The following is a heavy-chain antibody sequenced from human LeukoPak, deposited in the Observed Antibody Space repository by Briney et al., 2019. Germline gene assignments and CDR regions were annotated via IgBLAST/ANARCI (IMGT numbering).Heavy chain of an antibody. D-gene: IGHD4-17*01. CDR3: ASGDGDYASYYYYGMDV. CDR2: INPNSGGT. CDR1: GYTFTCYY. Sequence: ASVKVSCKASGYTFTCYYMHWVRQAPGQGLEWMGWINPNSGGTNYAQKFQGRVTMTRDTSISTAYMELSRLRSDDTAVYYCASGDGDYASYYYYGMDVWGQGTTVTVSS. J-gene: IGHJ6*02. V-gene: IGHV1-2*02.